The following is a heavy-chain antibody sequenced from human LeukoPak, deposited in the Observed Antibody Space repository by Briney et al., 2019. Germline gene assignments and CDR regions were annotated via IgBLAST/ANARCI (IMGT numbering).Heavy chain of an antibody. J-gene: IGHJ4*02. CDR1: GGSISSYY. Sequence: SETLSLTCTVSGGSISSYYWSWIRQPPGKGLEWIGYIYYSGSTNYNPSLKSRVTISVDTSKNQFSLKLSSVTAADTAVYYCARGAVGAMLDYWGQGTLVTVSS. CDR2: IYYSGST. D-gene: IGHD1-26*01. V-gene: IGHV4-59*01. CDR3: ARGAVGAMLDY.